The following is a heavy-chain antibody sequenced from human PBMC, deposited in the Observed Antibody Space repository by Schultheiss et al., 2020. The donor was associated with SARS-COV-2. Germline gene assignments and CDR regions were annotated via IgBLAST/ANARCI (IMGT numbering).Heavy chain of an antibody. CDR2: IYPGDSDT. CDR3: ARLDGTRRYYYYGMDV. J-gene: IGHJ6*02. D-gene: IGHD1-26*01. CDR1: GYSFTSYW. Sequence: GESLKISCKGSGYSFTSYWIGWVRHMPGEGLEWMGIIYPGDSDTRYSPSFQGQVTISADKSISTAYLQWSSLKASDTAMYYCARLDGTRRYYYYGMDVWGQGTTVTVSS. V-gene: IGHV5-51*01.